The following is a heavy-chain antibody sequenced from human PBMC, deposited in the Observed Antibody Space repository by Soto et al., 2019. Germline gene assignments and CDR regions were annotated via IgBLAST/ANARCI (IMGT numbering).Heavy chain of an antibody. CDR2: VNANWGS. Sequence: QVPLQESGPGLVKPSETLSLSCTVSGGSISSYYWSWFRQTPEKGLEWIGYVNANWGSNYNPSLKGRVAISLDTSKPQFSLKLTSVTATDTGVYYCARQGFGALHGLVDVWAQGTTVTVSS. V-gene: IGHV4-59*08. CDR3: ARQGFGALHGLVDV. CDR1: GGSISSYY. D-gene: IGHD3-10*01. J-gene: IGHJ6*02.